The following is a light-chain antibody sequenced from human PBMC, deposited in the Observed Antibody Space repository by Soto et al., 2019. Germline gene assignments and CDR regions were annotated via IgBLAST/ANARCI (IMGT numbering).Light chain of an antibody. CDR2: YDS. CDR1: SSGSNS. CDR3: QVWDSSSDHVV. Sequence: SNELTQPPSVSVAPGKTTRITCGGNSSGSNSVHWYQQKPGQAPVLVIYYDSDRPSGIPERFSGSNSGNTATLTISRVEAGDEADYYCQVWDSSSDHVVFGGGTKLTVL. J-gene: IGLJ2*01. V-gene: IGLV3-21*04.